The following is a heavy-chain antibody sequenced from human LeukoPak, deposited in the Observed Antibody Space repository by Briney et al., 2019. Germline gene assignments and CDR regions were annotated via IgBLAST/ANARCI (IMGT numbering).Heavy chain of an antibody. V-gene: IGHV3-23*01. J-gene: IGHJ3*02. CDR2: IVGSGHST. CDR1: GFTFSSYA. CDR3: AKVQNRYNYNTGAFDI. D-gene: IGHD1-1*01. Sequence: PGGSLRVSCAASGFTFSSYAMSWVRQAPGKGLKWVSIIVGSGHSTFYTDSVKGRFTISRDNSKNTLYVRMNSLRAEDTAVYYCAKVQNRYNYNTGAFDIWGQGTMVTVSS.